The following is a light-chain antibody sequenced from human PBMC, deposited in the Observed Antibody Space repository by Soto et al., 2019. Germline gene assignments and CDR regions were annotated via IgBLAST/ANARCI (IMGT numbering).Light chain of an antibody. CDR3: QQRSNWPPLT. CDR1: QTVNNNY. V-gene: IGKV3-11*01. J-gene: IGKJ5*01. CDR2: RAS. Sequence: EIVLTQSPDTLSLSSGERATLSCRASQTVNNNYVAWYQQKPGQAPRLLIFRASNKATGIPDRFSGSGSGTDFTLTISSLEPEDFAVYYCQQRSNWPPLTFGQGTRLEI.